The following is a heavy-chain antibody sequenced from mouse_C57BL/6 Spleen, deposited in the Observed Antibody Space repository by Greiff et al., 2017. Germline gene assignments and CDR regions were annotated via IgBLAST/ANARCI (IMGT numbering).Heavy chain of an antibody. CDR1: GYAFSSSW. V-gene: IGHV1-82*01. D-gene: IGHD2-4*01. CDR3: ARRGDYVGFDV. J-gene: IGHJ1*03. Sequence: QVQLQQSGPELVKPGASVKISCKASGYAFSSSWMNWVKQRPGKGLEWIGRIYPGDGDTNYNGKFTGKATLTADKSSSTAYMQLSSLTSEDSAVYFCARRGDYVGFDVWGTGTTVTVSS. CDR2: IYPGDGDT.